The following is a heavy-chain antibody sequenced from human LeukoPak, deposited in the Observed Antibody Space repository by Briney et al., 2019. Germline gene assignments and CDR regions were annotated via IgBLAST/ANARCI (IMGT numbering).Heavy chain of an antibody. CDR2: ISAYNGNT. V-gene: IGHV1-18*01. Sequence: ASVKVSCKASGYTFTSYGISWVRQAPGQGLEWMGWISAYNGNTNYAQKFQGRVTMTEDTSTDTAYMELSSLRSEDTAVYYCATPSMIVGGGAFDIWGQGTMVTVSS. J-gene: IGHJ3*02. CDR3: ATPSMIVGGGAFDI. D-gene: IGHD3-22*01. CDR1: GYTFTSYG.